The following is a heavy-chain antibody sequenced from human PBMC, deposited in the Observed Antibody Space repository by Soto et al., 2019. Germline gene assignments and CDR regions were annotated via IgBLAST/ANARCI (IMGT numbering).Heavy chain of an antibody. CDR3: ARDLQAGDDNVNWFAP. D-gene: IGHD1-1*01. CDR1: GFSISRSA. V-gene: IGHV3-30-3*01. J-gene: IGHJ5*02. CDR2: IAYDGSNK. Sequence: QVQLVESGGGVVQPGRSLRLSCAASGFSISRSAMHWVRQAPGKGLEWVAVIAYDGSNKWYADSAKGRFTISRDNSKNTLYLDMSSLRAEDTAIYICARDLQAGDDNVNWFAPWGQGTLVTVSS.